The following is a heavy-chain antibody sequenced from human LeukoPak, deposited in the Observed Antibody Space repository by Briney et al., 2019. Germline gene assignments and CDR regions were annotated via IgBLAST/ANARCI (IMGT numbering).Heavy chain of an antibody. J-gene: IGHJ4*02. Sequence: SETLSLTCTVSGGSISSYYWSWIRQPPGKGLEWIGYIYYSGSTNYNPSLKSRITISVDKSNNQFSLTLSSVTAADTAVYYCASRSYISGPYWGQGTLVTVSS. V-gene: IGHV4-59*12. CDR1: GGSISSYY. CDR3: ASRSYISGPY. D-gene: IGHD6-25*01. CDR2: IYYSGST.